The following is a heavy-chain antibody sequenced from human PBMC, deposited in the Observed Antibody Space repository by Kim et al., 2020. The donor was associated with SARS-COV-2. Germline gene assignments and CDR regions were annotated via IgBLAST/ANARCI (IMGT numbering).Heavy chain of an antibody. Sequence: YAHSVKRRFTISRDNSRNRLYLQMNRLRGDDTAVYYCARAEYSTSPNFDFWGQGTLVTVSS. V-gene: IGHV3-30*13. J-gene: IGHJ4*02. CDR3: ARAEYSTSPNFDF. D-gene: IGHD6-6*01.